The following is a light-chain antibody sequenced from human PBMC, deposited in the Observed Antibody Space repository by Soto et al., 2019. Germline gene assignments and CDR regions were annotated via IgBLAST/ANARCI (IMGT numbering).Light chain of an antibody. CDR2: LNSDGSH. CDR3: QTWGTDIVV. V-gene: IGLV4-69*01. CDR1: SGHSSYA. Sequence: QLVLTQSPSASASLGASVKLTCTLSSGHSSYAIAWHQQQPEKGPRYLMKLNSDGSHSKGDGIPDRFSGSSSGAECYLTISSLQSEDEADYYCQTWGTDIVVFGGGTKVTVL. J-gene: IGLJ2*01.